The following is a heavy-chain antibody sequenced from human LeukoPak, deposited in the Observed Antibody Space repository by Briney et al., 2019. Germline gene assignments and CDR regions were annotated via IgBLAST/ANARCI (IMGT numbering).Heavy chain of an antibody. CDR2: ISGSGGST. Sequence: GGSLRLSCAASGFTFSSYAMSWVGQAPGKGLEWVSAISGSGGSTYYADSLKGRFTISRDNSKNTLYLQMNSLRAEDTAVYYCARYSGYGVNSPVGYWGQGTLVTV. CDR1: GFTFSSYA. D-gene: IGHD4-23*01. J-gene: IGHJ4*02. CDR3: ARYSGYGVNSPVGY. V-gene: IGHV3-23*01.